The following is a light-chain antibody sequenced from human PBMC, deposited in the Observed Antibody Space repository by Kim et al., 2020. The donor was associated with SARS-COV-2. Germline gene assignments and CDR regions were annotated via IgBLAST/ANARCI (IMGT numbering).Light chain of an antibody. Sequence: EIVLTQSPATLSLSPGERATLSCMASQSVSSYLAWYQQKPGQAPRLLIYDASNRATGIPARFSGSGSGTEFSLTISSLESEDFAVYYCQHRSNWPPTFGQGTKVDIK. CDR2: DAS. CDR3: QHRSNWPPT. CDR1: QSVSSY. J-gene: IGKJ1*01. V-gene: IGKV3-11*01.